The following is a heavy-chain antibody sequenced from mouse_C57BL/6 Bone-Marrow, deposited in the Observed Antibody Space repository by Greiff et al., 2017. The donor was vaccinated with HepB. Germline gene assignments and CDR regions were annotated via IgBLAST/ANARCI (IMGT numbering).Heavy chain of an antibody. Sequence: VQLQQSGAELVRPGTSVKMSCKASGYTFTNYWIGWAKQRPGHGLEWIGDIYPGGGYTNYNEKFKGKATLTADKSSSTAYMQFSSLTSEDSASYYCARGVVAPYYFDYWGQGTTLTVSS. D-gene: IGHD1-1*01. CDR2: IYPGGGYT. J-gene: IGHJ2*01. V-gene: IGHV1-63*01. CDR3: ARGVVAPYYFDY. CDR1: GYTFTNYW.